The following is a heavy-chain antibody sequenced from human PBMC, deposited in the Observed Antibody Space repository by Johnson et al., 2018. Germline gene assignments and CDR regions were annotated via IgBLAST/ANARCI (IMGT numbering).Heavy chain of an antibody. D-gene: IGHD6-6*01. CDR1: GGTFSSYA. CDR2: IIPLFGTA. J-gene: IGHJ3*02. V-gene: IGHV1-69*01. Sequence: VQLVESGAEVKKPGSSXKVSCKASGGTFSSYAISWVRQAPGQGLEWMGGIIPLFGTAHYAQKFQGRVTITADESTSKAYMELSSLRSEDAAVYYCAGTISIAARFDAFDIWGQGTMVTVSS. CDR3: AGTISIAARFDAFDI.